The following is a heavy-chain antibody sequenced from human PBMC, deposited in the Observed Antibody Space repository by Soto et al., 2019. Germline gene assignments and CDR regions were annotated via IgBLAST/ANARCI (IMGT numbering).Heavy chain of an antibody. CDR3: ASDETGQYYDFWSGYSY. CDR2: ISGYNGNT. J-gene: IGHJ4*02. CDR1: GYTFSSYG. Sequence: QVQLMQSGAEVKKPGASVKVSCKTSGYTFSSYGISWVRQVPGQGFEWMGWISGYNGNTNYAQKFQGRVIMTTDTSTKTAYMELGSLRSDDTAVYYCASDETGQYYDFWSGYSYWGQGTLVTVSS. V-gene: IGHV1-18*01. D-gene: IGHD3-3*01.